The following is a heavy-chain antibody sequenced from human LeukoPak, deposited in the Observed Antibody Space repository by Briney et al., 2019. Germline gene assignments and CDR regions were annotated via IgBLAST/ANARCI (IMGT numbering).Heavy chain of an antibody. CDR2: ISAYNGNT. V-gene: IGHV1-18*01. CDR1: GYTFTSYG. J-gene: IGHJ5*02. CDR3: ARSYCSSTSCPYNWFDP. Sequence: GTSVKASCKASGYTFTSYGISWVRQAPGQGLEWMGWISAYNGNTNYAQKLQGRVTMTTDTSTSTAYMELRSLRSDDTAVYYCARSYCSSTSCPYNWFDPWGQGTLVTVSS. D-gene: IGHD2-2*01.